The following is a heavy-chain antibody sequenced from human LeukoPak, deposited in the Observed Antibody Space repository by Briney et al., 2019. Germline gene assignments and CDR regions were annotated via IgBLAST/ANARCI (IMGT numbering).Heavy chain of an antibody. V-gene: IGHV3-23*01. Sequence: GGSLRLSCAASGFPFSINAMTWVRQAPGKGLECVSAITGDGATTYYTDSVRGRFTISRDNSKNTLYLQMNSLRAEDTAIYYCAKAYGTNGYYQLPIDFWGQGTLVTVSS. J-gene: IGHJ4*02. D-gene: IGHD3-22*01. CDR3: AKAYGTNGYYQLPIDF. CDR1: GFPFSINA. CDR2: ITGDGATT.